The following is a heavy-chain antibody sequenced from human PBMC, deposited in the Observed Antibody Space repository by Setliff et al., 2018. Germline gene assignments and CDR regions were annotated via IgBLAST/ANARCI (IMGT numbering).Heavy chain of an antibody. CDR1: GYTSTGYY. D-gene: IGHD1-26*01. J-gene: IGHJ4*02. Sequence: ASVKVSCKASGYTSTGYYMHWVRQAPGQGLEWMGWINPNSGGTNYAQKFQGRVTMTRDTSISTAYMELNRLRSDDTAVYYCARTIVGGATRLDYWGLGTLVTVSS. V-gene: IGHV1-2*02. CDR3: ARTIVGGATRLDY. CDR2: INPNSGGT.